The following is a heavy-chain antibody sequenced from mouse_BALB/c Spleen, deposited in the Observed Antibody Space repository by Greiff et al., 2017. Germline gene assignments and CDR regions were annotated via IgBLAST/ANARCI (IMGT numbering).Heavy chain of an antibody. Sequence: EVMLVESGGGLVQPGGSMKLSCVASGFTFSNYWMNWVRQSPEKGLEWVAEIRLKSNNYATHYAESVKGRFTISRDDSKSSVYLQMNNLRAEDTGIYYCTRVGNAMDYWGQGTSVTVSS. J-gene: IGHJ4*01. CDR3: TRVGNAMDY. CDR1: GFTFSNYW. V-gene: IGHV6-6*02. CDR2: IRLKSNNYAT. D-gene: IGHD1-1*02.